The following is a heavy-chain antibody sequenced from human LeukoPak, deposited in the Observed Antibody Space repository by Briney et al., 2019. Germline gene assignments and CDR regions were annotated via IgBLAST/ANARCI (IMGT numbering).Heavy chain of an antibody. D-gene: IGHD3-10*01. CDR2: IYHSGST. V-gene: IGHV4-38-2*02. CDR1: GYSISSGYY. CDR3: AREGNSMVRGVIA. Sequence: SETLSLTCTVSGYSISSGYYWGWIRQPPGKGLEWIGSIYHSGSTYYNPSLKSRVTISVDTSKNQFSLKLSSVTAADTAVYYCAREGNSMVRGVIAWGQGTMVTVSS. J-gene: IGHJ3*01.